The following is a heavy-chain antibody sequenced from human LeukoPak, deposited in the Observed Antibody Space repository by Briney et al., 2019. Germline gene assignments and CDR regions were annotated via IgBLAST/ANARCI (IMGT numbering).Heavy chain of an antibody. CDR3: ARVPLIYCSGGSCYRYYFDY. CDR2: INHSGST. V-gene: IGHV4-34*01. D-gene: IGHD2-15*01. Sequence: SETLSLTCAVYGGSFSGYYWSWIRQPPGKGLEWIGEINHSGSTNYNPSLKSRVTISVDTSKNQFSLKLSSVTAADTAAYYCARVPLIYCSGGSCYRYYFDYWGQGTLVTVSS. CDR1: GGSFSGYY. J-gene: IGHJ4*02.